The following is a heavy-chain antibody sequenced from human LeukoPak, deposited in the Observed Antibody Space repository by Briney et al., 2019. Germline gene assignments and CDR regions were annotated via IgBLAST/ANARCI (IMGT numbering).Heavy chain of an antibody. CDR3: AREVAARRLGSWFDP. CDR1: GFTFSNYW. J-gene: IGHJ5*02. CDR2: IKQDGSEN. Sequence: GGSLRLSCAASGFTFSNYWMSWVRQAPGRGLEWVANIKQDGSENSYVDSVKGRFTISRDNAKDSLYLQMNSLRVEDTAVYYCAREVAARRLGSWFDPWGQGTLVTVSS. V-gene: IGHV3-7*01. D-gene: IGHD6-6*01.